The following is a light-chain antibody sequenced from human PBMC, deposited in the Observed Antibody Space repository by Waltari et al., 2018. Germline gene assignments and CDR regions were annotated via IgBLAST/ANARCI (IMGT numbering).Light chain of an antibody. V-gene: IGLV1-44*01. CDR2: TNS. CDR1: THNLGSKT. Sequence: QSVLTQPPSASGSPGQRVTPSCSGSTHNLGSKTFNWYPQVPGTAPKLLSYTNSQRPSGVPDRFSGSRSGTSGFLAISGLQSEDEADYYCAAWDDGLNGWVFGGRTRVSVL. CDR3: AAWDDGLNGWV. J-gene: IGLJ3*02.